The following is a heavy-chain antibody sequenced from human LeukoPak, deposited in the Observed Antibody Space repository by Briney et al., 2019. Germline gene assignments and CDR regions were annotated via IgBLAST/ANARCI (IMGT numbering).Heavy chain of an antibody. D-gene: IGHD3-10*01. Sequence: ASVKVFCKASGYTFTSHDINWVRQAAGQGLEWMGWMNANSGNTGYAQKFQGRVIMTRNTSINTAYMELSSLRSEDTAVYYCARVWFGAKDDDYWGQGTLVTVSS. CDR2: MNANSGNT. CDR3: ARVWFGAKDDDY. V-gene: IGHV1-8*01. CDR1: GYTFTSHD. J-gene: IGHJ4*02.